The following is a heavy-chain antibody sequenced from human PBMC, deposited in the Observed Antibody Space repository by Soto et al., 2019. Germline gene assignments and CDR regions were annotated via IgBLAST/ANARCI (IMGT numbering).Heavy chain of an antibody. CDR1: GFTFSSYG. CDR3: ASEDYYDSSGIDY. Sequence: GGSLRLSCAASGFTFSSYGMHWVRQAPGKGLEWVAVIWYDGSNKYYADSVKGRFTISRDNSKNTLYLQMNNLRAEDTAVYYCASEDYYDSSGIDYWGQGTLVTVSS. V-gene: IGHV3-33*01. D-gene: IGHD3-22*01. J-gene: IGHJ4*02. CDR2: IWYDGSNK.